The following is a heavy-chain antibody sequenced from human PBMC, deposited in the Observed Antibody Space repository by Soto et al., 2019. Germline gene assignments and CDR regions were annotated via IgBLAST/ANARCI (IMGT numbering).Heavy chain of an antibody. V-gene: IGHV1-18*01. CDR2: ISAYNGNT. J-gene: IGHJ4*02. D-gene: IGHD2-2*01. CDR1: GYSFTSYG. CDR3: ARDWAPKYQLLFDY. Sequence: ASAKVSCKAAGYSFTSYGISWVRQAPGQGLEWMGWISAYNGNTNYAQKLQGRVTMTTDTSTSTAYMELRSLRSDDTAVYYCARDWAPKYQLLFDYWGQGTLVTVSS.